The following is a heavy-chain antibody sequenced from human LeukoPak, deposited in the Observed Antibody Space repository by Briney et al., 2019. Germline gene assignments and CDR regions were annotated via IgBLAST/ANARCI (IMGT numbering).Heavy chain of an antibody. CDR2: IYYSGST. Sequence: SETLSLTCTVSGGSIISYYWSWIRQPPGKRLEGRGQIYYSGSTNYNPSPKSRVTISVDTSKNQFSLKLSSVTAADTAVYYCASRSSIWSGYQDTLYYFDSWGQGTLVTVSS. CDR1: GGSIISYY. V-gene: IGHV4-59*01. J-gene: IGHJ4*02. D-gene: IGHD3-3*01. CDR3: ASRSSIWSGYQDTLYYFDS.